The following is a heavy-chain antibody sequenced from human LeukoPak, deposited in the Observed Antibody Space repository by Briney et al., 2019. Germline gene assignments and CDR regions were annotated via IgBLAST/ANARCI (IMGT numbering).Heavy chain of an antibody. CDR3: ARDDAFRGVAMDV. J-gene: IGHJ6*01. V-gene: IGHV3-74*01. D-gene: IGHD3-16*01. Sequence: GGSLRVSCVASGFTFSNYWMHWVRQAPGEGLVWVSRINSDGTSTRYADSVKGRFTISRDNAKNTLYLQMNSLRAEDTAVYYCARDDAFRGVAMDVWGQGTTVTVSS. CDR1: GFTFSNYW. CDR2: INSDGTST.